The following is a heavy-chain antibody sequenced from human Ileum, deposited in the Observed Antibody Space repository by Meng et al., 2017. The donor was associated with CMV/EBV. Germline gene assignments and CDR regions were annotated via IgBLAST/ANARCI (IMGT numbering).Heavy chain of an antibody. Sequence: QVQIQQWGAGVLKPSATLSLTCSLGGSFSPYTWSWIRQAPGKGLEWIGEINQYGSTNFNPSVKSRVTISRDTSKNQFSLRLNSVTAADAAVYYCVTADHHAIKYWGQGTLVTVSS. V-gene: IGHV4-34*01. D-gene: IGHD5-12*01. CDR1: GSFSPYT. CDR3: VTADHHAIKY. J-gene: IGHJ4*02. CDR2: INQYGST.